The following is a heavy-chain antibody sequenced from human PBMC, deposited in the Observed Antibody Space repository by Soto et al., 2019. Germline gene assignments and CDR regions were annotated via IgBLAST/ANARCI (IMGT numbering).Heavy chain of an antibody. CDR2: VHERGST. D-gene: IGHD1-20*01. V-gene: IGHV4-59*03. CDR3: ARGTRALITSFFAY. CDR1: GYAISNYY. J-gene: IGHJ4*02. Sequence: SETLSLTCSVSGYAISNYYWSWIRQTPGRGLEWIGRVHERGSTDDNPPRRGRVIISLHTSKSQFSLSLRSATAADTATYYCARGTRALITSFFAYWGQGIPVTVSS.